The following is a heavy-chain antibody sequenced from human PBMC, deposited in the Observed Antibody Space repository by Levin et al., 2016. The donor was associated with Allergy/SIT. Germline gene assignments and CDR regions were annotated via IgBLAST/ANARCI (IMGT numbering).Heavy chain of an antibody. V-gene: IGHV1-46*01. CDR2: INPSGVTT. CDR3: ARDGYQNTGITFADY. D-gene: IGHD1-14*01. Sequence: ASVKVSCKASGYTFTNYYIHWVRQAPGQGLEWVARINPSGVTTTYAQKFQDRVTMTKDTSTNTVYMELTSLRSDDTAVYYCARDGYQNTGITFADYWGQGTLVTVSS. J-gene: IGHJ4*02. CDR1: GYTFTNYY.